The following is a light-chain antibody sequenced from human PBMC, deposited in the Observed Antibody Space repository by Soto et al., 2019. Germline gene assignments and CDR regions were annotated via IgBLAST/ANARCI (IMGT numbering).Light chain of an antibody. V-gene: IGKV3-20*01. CDR3: QQYGSSPPVYT. CDR1: QSVDSRY. J-gene: IGKJ2*01. Sequence: TVLTQSPGTLSLSPGDTATLSCRASQSVDSRYLAWYHQKPGQAPRLLIYGASSRATGIPDRFSGSGSGTDFTLTISRLEPEDFAVYYCQQYGSSPPVYTFGQGTKLEIK. CDR2: GAS.